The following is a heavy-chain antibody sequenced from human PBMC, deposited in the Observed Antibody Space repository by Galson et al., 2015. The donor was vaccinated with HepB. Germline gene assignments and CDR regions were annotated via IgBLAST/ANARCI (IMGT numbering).Heavy chain of an antibody. CDR1: GGTFSRYV. D-gene: IGHD6-19*01. Sequence: SVKVSCKASGGTFSRYVISWVRQAPGQGLEWMGGITPMFGTANYAQKFKGRVTITADEYTTTAYMELSSLRSEDTAVYYCARVGYSSGWTSFYFDFWGQGTLVIVSA. V-gene: IGHV1-69*13. CDR2: ITPMFGTA. J-gene: IGHJ4*02. CDR3: ARVGYSSGWTSFYFDF.